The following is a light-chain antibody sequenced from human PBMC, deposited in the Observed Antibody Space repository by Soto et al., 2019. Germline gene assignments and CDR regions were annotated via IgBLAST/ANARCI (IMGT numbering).Light chain of an antibody. J-gene: IGLJ2*01. Sequence: QSVLTQPPSASGTPGQRVTISCSGSSSNIERYYVYWYQQLPGTAPKLLIYRDNQRPSGVPDRFSGSKSGTSASLAISGLRSEGEADYYCAAWDDSLSGPVFGGGTKLTVL. V-gene: IGLV1-47*01. CDR3: AAWDDSLSGPV. CDR1: SSNIERYY. CDR2: RDN.